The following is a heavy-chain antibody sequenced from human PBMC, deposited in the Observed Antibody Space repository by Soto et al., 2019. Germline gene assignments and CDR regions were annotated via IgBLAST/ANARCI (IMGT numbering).Heavy chain of an antibody. D-gene: IGHD3-3*01. CDR3: AKLRFLEWLLFPTLDAFDI. Sequence: QAPGKGLEWVSAISGSGGSTYYADSVKGRFTISRDNSKNTLYLQMNSLRAEDTAVYYCAKLRFLEWLLFPTLDAFDIWGQGTMVTVSS. CDR2: ISGSGGST. J-gene: IGHJ3*02. V-gene: IGHV3-23*01.